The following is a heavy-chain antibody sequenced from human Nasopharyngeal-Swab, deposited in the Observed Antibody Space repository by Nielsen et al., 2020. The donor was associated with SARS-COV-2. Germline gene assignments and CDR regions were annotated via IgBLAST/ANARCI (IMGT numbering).Heavy chain of an antibody. CDR1: GYTFTGFS. J-gene: IGHJ4*02. CDR2: INPSNGVT. CDR3: VREGDNWEFDS. V-gene: IGHV1-2*06. D-gene: IGHD1-26*01. Sequence: ASVKVSCTASGYTFTGFSVHWVRQAPGQGLEFLGLINPSNGVTIHAQKFQGRVTITRDTSNSTVEMELSRLRSDDTAVYYCVREGDNWEFDSWGQGTLVTVSS.